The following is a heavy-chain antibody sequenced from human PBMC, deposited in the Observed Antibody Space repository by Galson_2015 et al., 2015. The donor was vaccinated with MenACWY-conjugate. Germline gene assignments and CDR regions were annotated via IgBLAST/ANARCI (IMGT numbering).Heavy chain of an antibody. D-gene: IGHD5/OR15-5a*01. CDR3: AREKVSTWGMDV. J-gene: IGHJ6*02. V-gene: IGHV4-59*01. Sequence: LSLTCTVSGGSISSDYWSWVRQPPGKGLEWIGFMYYSGNTNYNPSLQSRVTISLDTSKKQFSLKVSFVTAADTAVYYCAREKVSTWGMDVWGQGTTVTVSS. CDR2: MYYSGNT. CDR1: GGSISSDY.